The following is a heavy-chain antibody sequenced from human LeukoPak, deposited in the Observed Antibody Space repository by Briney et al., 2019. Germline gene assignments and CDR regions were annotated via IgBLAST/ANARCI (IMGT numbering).Heavy chain of an antibody. Sequence: PSETLSLTCAVYGGSFSGYYWSWIRQPPGKGLEWIGEINHSGSTNYNPSLKSRVTISVDTSKNQFSLKLSSVTAADTAVYYCARVAVAGYYNWFDPWGQGTLVTVSS. V-gene: IGHV4-34*01. CDR1: GGSFSGYY. CDR3: ARVAVAGYYNWFDP. CDR2: INHSGST. J-gene: IGHJ5*02. D-gene: IGHD6-19*01.